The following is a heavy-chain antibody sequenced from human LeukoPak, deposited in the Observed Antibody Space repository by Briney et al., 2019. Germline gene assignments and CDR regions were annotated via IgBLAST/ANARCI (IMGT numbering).Heavy chain of an antibody. CDR1: GFTFSSYA. CDR3: AKDQSGSSSDY. V-gene: IGHV3-23*01. CDR2: ISGSGGST. D-gene: IGHD1-26*01. J-gene: IGHJ4*02. Sequence: GGSLRLSCAASGFTFSSYAMSWVRQAPGKGLEWVSTISGSGGSTYYADSVKGRFTISRVNSKNTLYLQMSSLRAEDTAIYYCAKDQSGSSSDYWGQGTLVTVSS.